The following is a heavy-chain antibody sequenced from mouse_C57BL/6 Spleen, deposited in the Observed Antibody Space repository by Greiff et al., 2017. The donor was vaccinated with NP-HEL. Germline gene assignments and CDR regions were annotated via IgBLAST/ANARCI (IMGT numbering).Heavy chain of an antibody. J-gene: IGHJ1*03. CDR3: ARRLRGGYFDV. CDR1: GYTFTSYW. Sequence: QVQLQQPGAELVKPGASVKLSCKASGYTFTSYWMQWVKQRPGQGLAWIGEIDPSDSYTNYNQKFKGKATLTVDTSSSTAYMQLSSLTSEDSAVYYCARRLRGGYFDVWGTGTTVTVSS. V-gene: IGHV1-50*01. CDR2: IDPSDSYT. D-gene: IGHD3-2*02.